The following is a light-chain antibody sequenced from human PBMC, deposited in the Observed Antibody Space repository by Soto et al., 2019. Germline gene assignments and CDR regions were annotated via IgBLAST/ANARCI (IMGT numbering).Light chain of an antibody. CDR3: QQYNDWPLT. CDR2: DAS. CDR1: QSMSSD. J-gene: IGKJ4*01. Sequence: EIVMTQSPATLFVSPGERATLSCRASQSMSSDLAWYQQKPGQAPRLLIYDASSRATDIPVRFSGSGSGTEFTLAISSLQSEDFSVYYCQQYNDWPLTFGGWTKMEIK. V-gene: IGKV3-15*01.